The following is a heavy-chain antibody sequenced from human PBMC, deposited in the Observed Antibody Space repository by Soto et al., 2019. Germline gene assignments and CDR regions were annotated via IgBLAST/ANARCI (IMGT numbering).Heavy chain of an antibody. Sequence: ASVKVSCKASGYTFTSYYIQWVRQAPGQGLEWMGIINPSGGSTNYAQKFQGRVTMTRDTSTSTVYMELSSLRSEDTAIYYCSRGYPPRDQLGNLPPAYWGQGTLVTVSS. J-gene: IGHJ4*02. D-gene: IGHD1-1*01. V-gene: IGHV1-46*03. CDR1: GYTFTSYY. CDR2: INPSGGST. CDR3: SRGYPPRDQLGNLPPAY.